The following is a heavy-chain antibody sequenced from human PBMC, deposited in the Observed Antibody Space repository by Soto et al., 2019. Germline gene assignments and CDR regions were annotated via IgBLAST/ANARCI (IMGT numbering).Heavy chain of an antibody. Sequence: ASVKVSCKASGGTFHNYPITWVRQAPGEGLEWMGGSIPIFGTANYAQKVQGRVTISVDESTSTAYLELSSLRSEDTAVYYCARGRGYSGDDHYYYFDMDVWGQGTTVTVSS. CDR1: GGTFHNYP. CDR2: SIPIFGTA. CDR3: ARGRGYSGDDHYYYFDMDV. V-gene: IGHV1-69*13. J-gene: IGHJ6*02. D-gene: IGHD5-12*01.